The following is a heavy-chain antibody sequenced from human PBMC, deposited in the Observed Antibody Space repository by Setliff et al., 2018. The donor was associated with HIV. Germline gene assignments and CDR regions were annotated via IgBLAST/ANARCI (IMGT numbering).Heavy chain of an antibody. V-gene: IGHV4-61*09. D-gene: IGHD5-18*01. CDR1: GDSISSGSHY. J-gene: IGHJ4*02. Sequence: NPSETLSLTCTVSGDSISSGSHYWSWIRQPAGKGLEWIGHIYTGGNANYNPSLQSRVTISVDTSKNQFSLKLSSVTAADTAVYYCAKVPTRIQPRYFDYWGQGTLVTVS. CDR2: IYTGGNA. CDR3: AKVPTRIQPRYFDY.